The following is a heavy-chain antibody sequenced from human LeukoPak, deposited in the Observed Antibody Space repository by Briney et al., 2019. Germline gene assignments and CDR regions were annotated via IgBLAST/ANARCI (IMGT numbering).Heavy chain of an antibody. D-gene: IGHD6-13*01. V-gene: IGHV4-34*01. J-gene: IGHJ5*02. CDR1: CGSFRVYY. CDR2: INHSVST. Sequence: SETLSLTCAVYCGSFRVYYGSWIRQPPGKGLEWIGEINHSVSTNYNPSLKSRVTISVDTSKNQFSLKLSSVTAADAAVYYCARGLRGIAAAGTRVNWFDPWGQGTLVTVSS. CDR3: ARGLRGIAAAGTRVNWFDP.